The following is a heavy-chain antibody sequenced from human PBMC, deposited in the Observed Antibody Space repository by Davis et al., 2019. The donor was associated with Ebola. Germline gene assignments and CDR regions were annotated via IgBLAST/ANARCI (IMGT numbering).Heavy chain of an antibody. J-gene: IGHJ4*02. Sequence: GGSLRLSCAASGFTFSSYAMHWVRQAPGKGLEYVSAISSNGGSTYYADSVKGRFTISRDNSKNTLYLQMNSLRAEDTAVYYCAKLATTNPGDYWGQGTLVTVSS. CDR3: AKLATTNPGDY. D-gene: IGHD4-17*01. CDR2: ISSNGGST. CDR1: GFTFSSYA. V-gene: IGHV3-64*02.